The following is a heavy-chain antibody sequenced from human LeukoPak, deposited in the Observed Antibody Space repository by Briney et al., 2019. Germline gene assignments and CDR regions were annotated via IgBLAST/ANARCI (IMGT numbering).Heavy chain of an antibody. Sequence: ASVKVSCKASGYTFTSYAMNWVRQAPGQGLGWMGWINTNTGNPTYAQGFTGRFVFSLDTSVSTAYLQICSLKAEDTAVYYCARGGFGEFPNWFDPWGQGTLVTVSS. CDR1: GYTFTSYA. V-gene: IGHV7-4-1*01. D-gene: IGHD3-10*01. J-gene: IGHJ5*02. CDR2: INTNTGNP. CDR3: ARGGFGEFPNWFDP.